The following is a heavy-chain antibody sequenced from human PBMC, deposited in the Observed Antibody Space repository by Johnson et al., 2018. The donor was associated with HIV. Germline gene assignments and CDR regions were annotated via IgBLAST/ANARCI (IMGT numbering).Heavy chain of an antibody. V-gene: IGHV3-64*01. CDR3: ARFRSSNWFDAFDI. CDR2: ISSNGGST. D-gene: IGHD6-13*01. CDR1: GFAFSSYA. Sequence: EVQLVESVGGLVKPGGSLRLSCAASGFAFSSYAMHWVRQAPGKGLEYVSAISSNGGSTYYANSVKGRFTISRDNSKNTLYLQMGSLRAEDMAVYYCARFRSSNWFDAFDIWGQGTMVTVSA. J-gene: IGHJ3*02.